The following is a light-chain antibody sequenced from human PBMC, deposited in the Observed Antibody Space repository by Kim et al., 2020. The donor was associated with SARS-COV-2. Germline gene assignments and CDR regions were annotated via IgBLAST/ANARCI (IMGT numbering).Light chain of an antibody. V-gene: IGLV3-1*01. CDR3: QAWDCSTAVV. CDR1: KLGDKY. J-gene: IGLJ2*01. CDR2: QDS. Sequence: SSELTQPPSVSVSPGQTASITCSGDKLGDKYACWYQQKPGQSPVLVIYQDSKRPSGIPERFSGSNSGNTATLTISGTQAMDEADYYCQAWDCSTAVVFGG.